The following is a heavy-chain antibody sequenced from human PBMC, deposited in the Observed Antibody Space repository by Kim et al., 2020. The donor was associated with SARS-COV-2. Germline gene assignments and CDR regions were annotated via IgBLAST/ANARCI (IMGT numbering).Heavy chain of an antibody. V-gene: IGHV4-59*01. CDR2: IYYSGST. CDR1: GGSISSYY. CDR3: ARGPLVGATRTVGVGAFDI. D-gene: IGHD1-26*01. J-gene: IGHJ3*02. Sequence: SETLSLTCTVSGGSISSYYWSWIRQPPGKGLEWIGYIYYSGSTNYNPSLKSRVTISVDTSKNQFSLKLSSVTAADTAVYYCARGPLVGATRTVGVGAFDIWGQGTMVTVSS.